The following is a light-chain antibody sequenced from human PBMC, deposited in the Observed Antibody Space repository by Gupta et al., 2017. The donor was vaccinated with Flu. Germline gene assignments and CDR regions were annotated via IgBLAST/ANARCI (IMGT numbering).Light chain of an antibody. Sequence: QSALTQPASVSGSPGQSITISCTGTSSDVGSYILVSWYQQHPGKAPKLMIYEGSQRPSGISNRFSGSKSGTMASLTISGLQAEDEADYYCCSYAGSTSSVVFGGGTKLTVL. J-gene: IGLJ3*02. CDR2: EGS. V-gene: IGLV2-23*01. CDR3: CSYAGSTSSVV. CDR1: SSDVGSYIL.